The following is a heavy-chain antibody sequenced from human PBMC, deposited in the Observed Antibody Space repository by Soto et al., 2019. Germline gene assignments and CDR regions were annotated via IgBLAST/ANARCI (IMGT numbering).Heavy chain of an antibody. J-gene: IGHJ5*02. CDR2: INSDGSST. Sequence: PGGSLRLSCAASGSTFSSYSMNWVRQAPGKGLEWVSRINSDGSSTSYADSVKGRFTISRDNAKNTLYLQMNSLRAEDTAVYYCARDRYCSGGSCYSHWFDPWGQGTLVTVSS. CDR3: ARDRYCSGGSCYSHWFDP. D-gene: IGHD2-15*01. CDR1: GSTFSSYS. V-gene: IGHV3-74*01.